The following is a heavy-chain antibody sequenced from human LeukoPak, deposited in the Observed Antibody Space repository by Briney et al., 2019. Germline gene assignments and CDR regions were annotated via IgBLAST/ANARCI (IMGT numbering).Heavy chain of an antibody. CDR1: GYTFTSYD. CDR2: VNPNSGDT. J-gene: IGHJ4*02. D-gene: IGHD3-10*01. Sequence: ASVKVSCKASGYTFTSYDINWVRQATGQGLEWMGWVNPNSGDTGYVQKFQGRVTMTRSTSISTAYMELSSLRSEDTAIYYCARSGFGSGSHFDYWGQGTLVTVSS. CDR3: ARSGFGSGSHFDY. V-gene: IGHV1-8*01.